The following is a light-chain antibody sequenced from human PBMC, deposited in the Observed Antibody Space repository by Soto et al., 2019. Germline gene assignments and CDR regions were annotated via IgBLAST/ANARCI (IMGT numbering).Light chain of an antibody. Sequence: DIVLTQSPGTLSLSPGERATLSCRASQSVSSSYLAWYQQKPGQAPRLLIYGASSRATGIPDRFSGSGSGTDFTLSVSGLEPGDFAVYYCQQYGSSSWTFGQGTKVEIK. V-gene: IGKV3-20*01. CDR2: GAS. J-gene: IGKJ1*01. CDR1: QSVSSSY. CDR3: QQYGSSSWT.